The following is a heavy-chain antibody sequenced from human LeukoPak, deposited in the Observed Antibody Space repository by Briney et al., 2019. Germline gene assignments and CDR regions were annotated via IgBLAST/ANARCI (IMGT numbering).Heavy chain of an antibody. CDR1: GGSITPYY. Sequence: SETLSLTCSVSGGSITPYYWSWIRQPPGKGLEWIGYIFYSGSTNFNPSLKSRVTMSVDTSKNQFSLNLSSVTAADTAVYYSARGRGSSGYYHEGEWFDPWGQGTLVTVSS. J-gene: IGHJ5*02. CDR2: IFYSGST. D-gene: IGHD3-22*01. CDR3: ARGRGSSGYYHEGEWFDP. V-gene: IGHV4-59*01.